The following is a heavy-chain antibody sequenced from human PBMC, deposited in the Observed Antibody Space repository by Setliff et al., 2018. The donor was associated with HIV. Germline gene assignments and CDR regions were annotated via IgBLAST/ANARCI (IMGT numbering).Heavy chain of an antibody. CDR3: ERGGQSSGYAIEY. CDR1: GGSISSHY. V-gene: IGHV4-4*09. D-gene: IGHD5-12*01. Sequence: SETLSLTCTVPGGSISSHYWGWTRQPAGKGLEWIGHIYTDGTIKYNPSLKSRLTISLDTSKNQFSLKLNSVTAADTAVYYCERGGQSSGYAIEYWGQGTLVTVSS. CDR2: IYTDGTI. J-gene: IGHJ4*02.